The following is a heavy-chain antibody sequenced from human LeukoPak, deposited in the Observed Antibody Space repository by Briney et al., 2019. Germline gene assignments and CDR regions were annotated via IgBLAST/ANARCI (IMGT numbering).Heavy chain of an antibody. D-gene: IGHD3-10*01. CDR2: ISGRGGNT. Sequence: GGSLRLSCAASGFTFRSYDMSWVRQAPGKGVEWVSAISGRGGNTYYADSVKGRFTISRDNFKNTLYLQMNSLRAEDTAIYYCARDRAYGGDYDYWGQGTLVTVSS. CDR1: GFTFRSYD. CDR3: ARDRAYGGDYDY. V-gene: IGHV3-23*01. J-gene: IGHJ4*02.